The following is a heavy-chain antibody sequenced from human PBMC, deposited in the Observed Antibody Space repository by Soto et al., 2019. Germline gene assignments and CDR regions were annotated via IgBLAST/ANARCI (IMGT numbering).Heavy chain of an antibody. D-gene: IGHD4-17*01. CDR3: ARDPGYGDFSYYFDY. Sequence: QVQLVESGGGVVRPGRSLRLSCAASGFTFSSYGMHWVRQAPGKGLEWVAVIWYDGSNKYYADSVKGRFTISRDNSKNTLYLQMNSLRAEDTAVYYCARDPGYGDFSYYFDYWGQGTLVTVSS. CDR2: IWYDGSNK. J-gene: IGHJ4*02. V-gene: IGHV3-33*01. CDR1: GFTFSSYG.